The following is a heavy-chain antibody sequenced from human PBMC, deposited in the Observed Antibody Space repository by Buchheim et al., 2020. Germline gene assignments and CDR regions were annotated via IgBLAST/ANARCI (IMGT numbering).Heavy chain of an antibody. J-gene: IGHJ4*02. V-gene: IGHV1-46*01. D-gene: IGHD3-22*01. CDR1: GYTFTSYY. CDR2: INPSGGST. CDR3: ARSHGENYYDSSGTRLLVGSAPSDY. Sequence: QVQLVQSGAEVKKPGASVKVSCKASGYTFTSYYMHWVRQAPGQGLEWMGIINPSGGSTSYAQKFQGRVTMTRDTSTSTVYMELSSLRSEDTAVYYCARSHGENYYDSSGTRLLVGSAPSDYWGQGTL.